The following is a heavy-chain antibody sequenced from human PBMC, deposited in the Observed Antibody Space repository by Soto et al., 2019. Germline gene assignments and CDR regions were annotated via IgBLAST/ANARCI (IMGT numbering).Heavy chain of an antibody. V-gene: IGHV3-21*01. D-gene: IGHD2-2*01. CDR3: ARDQDCSSTSCYQGWYYGMDV. CDR1: GFTFSSYS. CDR2: ISSSSSYI. J-gene: IGHJ6*02. Sequence: GGSLRLSCAASGFTFSSYSMNWVRQAPGKGLEWVSSISSSSSYIYYADSVKGRFTISRDNAKNSLYLQMNSLRAEDTAVYYCARDQDCSSTSCYQGWYYGMDVWGQGTMVTVSS.